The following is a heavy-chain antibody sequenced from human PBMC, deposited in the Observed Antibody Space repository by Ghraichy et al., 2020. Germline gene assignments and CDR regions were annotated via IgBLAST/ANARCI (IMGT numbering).Heavy chain of an antibody. Sequence: ESLNISCAASGFTFSSYDMHWVRQATGKGLEWVSAIGTAGDTYYPGSVKGRFTISRENAKNSLYLQMNSLRAGDTAVNYCARSRALSSSGWYIGVTYYYDYMDVWGKGTTVTVSS. D-gene: IGHD6-19*01. V-gene: IGHV3-13*01. CDR3: ARSRALSSSGWYIGVTYYYDYMDV. CDR2: IGTAGDT. J-gene: IGHJ6*03. CDR1: GFTFSSYD.